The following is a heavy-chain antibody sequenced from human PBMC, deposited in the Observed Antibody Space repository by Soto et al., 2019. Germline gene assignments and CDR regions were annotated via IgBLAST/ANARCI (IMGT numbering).Heavy chain of an antibody. J-gene: IGHJ4*02. CDR2: INHSGFT. CDR1: GGSLRGHY. CDR3: ARAAVKLGATLFDS. Sequence: PETLSLTCAVSGGSLRGHYWSWIRQSPEKGLEWIGEINHSGFTNYNPTLKSRVTISRDASKNQFSLRLSSMTAADSAVYFCARAAVKLGATLFDSWGQGTLVTVSS. D-gene: IGHD1-26*01. V-gene: IGHV4-34*01.